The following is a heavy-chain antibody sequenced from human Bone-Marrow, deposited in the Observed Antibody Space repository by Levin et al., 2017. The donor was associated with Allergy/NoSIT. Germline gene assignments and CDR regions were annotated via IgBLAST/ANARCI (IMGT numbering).Heavy chain of an antibody. Sequence: ETLSLTCAASGFAFHSFALSWVRQSPGKALECVSTIGGRGDTTEYADSVKGRFTISRDNTKETLSLQMNSLRVEDTALYYCAKQRGAYFDFWGQGILVTVSS. V-gene: IGHV3-23*01. CDR2: IGGRGDTT. CDR3: AKQRGAYFDF. J-gene: IGHJ4*02. CDR1: GFAFHSFA. D-gene: IGHD1-26*01.